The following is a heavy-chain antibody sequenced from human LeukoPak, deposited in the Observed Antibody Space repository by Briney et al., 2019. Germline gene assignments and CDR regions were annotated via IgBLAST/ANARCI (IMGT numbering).Heavy chain of an antibody. CDR2: ISGSGGST. V-gene: IGHV3-23*01. D-gene: IGHD5-12*01. CDR3: AKDLAGVTVATSNYYGMDV. CDR1: GFTFSSYA. J-gene: IGHJ6*02. Sequence: GGSLRLSCAASGFTFSSYAMSWVRQAPGKGLEWVSAISGSGGSTYYADSVKGRFTISRDNSKNTLYLQMNSLRAEDTAVYYCAKDLAGVTVATSNYYGMDVWGQGTTVTVSS.